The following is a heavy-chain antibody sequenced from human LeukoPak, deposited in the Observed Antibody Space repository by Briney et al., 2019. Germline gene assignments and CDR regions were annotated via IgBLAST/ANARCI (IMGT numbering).Heavy chain of an antibody. CDR1: GFTFSSYW. CDR3: ARNWEPLYYFDY. V-gene: IGHV3-7*01. CDR2: IKQDGSEK. J-gene: IGHJ4*02. Sequence: GVSLRLSCAAAGFTFSSYWMSWVRQAPGKGLEWVANIKQDGSEKYYVDSVKGRFTISRDNAKNSLYLQMNSLRAEDTAVYYCARNWEPLYYFDYWGQGTLVTVSS. D-gene: IGHD1-26*01.